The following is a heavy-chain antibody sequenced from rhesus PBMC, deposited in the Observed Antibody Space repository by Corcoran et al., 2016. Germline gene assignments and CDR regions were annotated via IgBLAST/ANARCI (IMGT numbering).Heavy chain of an antibody. CDR2: IYGSGGST. Sequence: QVQLQESGPGLVKPSETLSLTCAVSGGSIRDMYYLSCIRHPPGKGLEWIGYIYGSGGSTYYNPSLKSRVTISTDTAKIQFSLKLSSVTAADTAVYYCARTRGDNRFDVWGPGVLVTVSS. J-gene: IGHJ5-1*01. CDR1: GGSIRDMYY. CDR3: ARTRGDNRFDV. V-gene: IGHV4-106*01.